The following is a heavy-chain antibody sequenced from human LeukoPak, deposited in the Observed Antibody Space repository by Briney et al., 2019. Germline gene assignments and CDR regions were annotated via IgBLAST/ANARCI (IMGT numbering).Heavy chain of an antibody. Sequence: SEALSLTCAVYGGSFSGYYWSWIRQPPGKGLEWIGEINHSGSTNYNPSLKSRVTISVDTSKNQFSLKLSSVTAADTAVYYCTRGSIAYYYMDVWGKGTTVTISS. D-gene: IGHD3-22*01. V-gene: IGHV4-34*01. CDR3: TRGSIAYYYMDV. CDR2: INHSGST. J-gene: IGHJ6*03. CDR1: GGSFSGYY.